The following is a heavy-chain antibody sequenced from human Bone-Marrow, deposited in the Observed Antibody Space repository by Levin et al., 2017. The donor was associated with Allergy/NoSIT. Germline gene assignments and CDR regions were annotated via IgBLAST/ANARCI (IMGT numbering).Heavy chain of an antibody. V-gene: IGHV3-48*02. J-gene: IGHJ5*02. D-gene: IGHD6-6*01. Sequence: GESLKISCAASGFTFSSYSMNWVRQAPGKGLEWVSYISSSSSTIYYADSVKGRFTISRDNAKNSLYLQMNSLRDEDTAVYYCARDVRIAARPRYNWFDPWGQGTLVTVSS. CDR1: GFTFSSYS. CDR2: ISSSSSTI. CDR3: ARDVRIAARPRYNWFDP.